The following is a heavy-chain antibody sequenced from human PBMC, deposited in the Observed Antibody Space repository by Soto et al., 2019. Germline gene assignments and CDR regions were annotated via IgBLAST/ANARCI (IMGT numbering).Heavy chain of an antibody. V-gene: IGHV4-59*01. J-gene: IGHJ4*02. CDR3: VRSGHTFGGVV. CDR2: MYYSGSS. Sequence: SETLSLTCSVSGGSLINFYGSWIRQPPGKGLEWIGYMYYSGSSNYNPSLKSRVTISIDTSKNQISLKLSSVTAADPAVYYCVRSGHTFGGVVWGQGTLVTVSS. CDR1: GGSLINFY. D-gene: IGHD3-16*01.